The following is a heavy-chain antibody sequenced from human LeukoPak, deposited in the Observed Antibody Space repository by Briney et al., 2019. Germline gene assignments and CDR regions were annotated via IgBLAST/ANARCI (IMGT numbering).Heavy chain of an antibody. D-gene: IGHD3-22*01. V-gene: IGHV4-34*01. CDR1: GGSFSGYY. J-gene: IGHJ4*02. CDR2: INHSGST. CDR3: ARVSSRRLPPTYSYDRRNYFDY. Sequence: SETLSLTCAVYGGSFSGYYWSWIRQPPGKGLEWIGEINHSGSTNYNPSLKSRVTISVDTSKNQFSLKLSSVTAADTAVYYCARVSSRRLPPTYSYDRRNYFDYWGQGTLVTVSS.